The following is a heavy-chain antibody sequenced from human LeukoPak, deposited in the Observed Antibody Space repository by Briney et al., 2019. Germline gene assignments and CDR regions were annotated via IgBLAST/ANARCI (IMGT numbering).Heavy chain of an antibody. D-gene: IGHD3-3*01. Sequence: GGSLRLSCAASGFALSNFAMSWVRQAPGKGLEWVSAMSGSGYYTYYVESVKGRFTISRDNSKNTLYLHMNSLRADDTAVYYCAKMEGQRFYDYCMDVWGRGTTVTVSS. CDR3: AKMEGQRFYDYCMDV. CDR1: GFALSNFA. CDR2: MSGSGYYT. J-gene: IGHJ6*03. V-gene: IGHV3-23*01.